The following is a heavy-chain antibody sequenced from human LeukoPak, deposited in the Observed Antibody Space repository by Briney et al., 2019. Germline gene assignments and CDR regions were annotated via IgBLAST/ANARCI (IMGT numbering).Heavy chain of an antibody. D-gene: IGHD6-19*01. CDR1: GFTFSDYY. CDR2: ISSSSSYT. Sequence: GGSLRLSCEASGFTFSDYYMSWVRQAPGKGLEWVSYISSSSSYTNYADSVKGRFTISRDNAKNSLYLQMSSLRAEDTAVYYCARDFGSGLYGYFQHWGQGSLATVSS. CDR3: ARDFGSGLYGYFQH. J-gene: IGHJ1*01. V-gene: IGHV3-11*06.